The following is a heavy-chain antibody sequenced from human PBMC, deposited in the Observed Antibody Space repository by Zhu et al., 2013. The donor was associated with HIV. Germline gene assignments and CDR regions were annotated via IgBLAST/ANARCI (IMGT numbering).Heavy chain of an antibody. CDR3: ASQYYYGSGSYLYYGMDV. CDR1: GGTFSSYA. Sequence: QVQLVQSGAEVKKPGSSVKVSCKASGGTFSSYAISWVRQAPGQGLEWMGGIIPIFGTANYAQKFQGRVTITADESTSTAYMELSSLRSEDTAVYYCASQYYYGSGSYLYYGMDVWGQGTTVTGLL. CDR2: IIPIFGTA. J-gene: IGHJ6*02. V-gene: IGHV1-69*01. D-gene: IGHD3-10*01.